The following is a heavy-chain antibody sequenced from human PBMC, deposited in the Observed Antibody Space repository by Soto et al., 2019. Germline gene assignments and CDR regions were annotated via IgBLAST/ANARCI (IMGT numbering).Heavy chain of an antibody. V-gene: IGHV3-11*01. CDR3: ASYYDFWSGYYSFPEYFQH. CDR2: ISSSGSTI. CDR1: GFTFSDYY. Sequence: QVQLVESGGGLVKPGGSLRLSCAASGFTFSDYYMSWIRQAPGKGLEWVSYISSSGSTIYYADSEKGRFTISRDNAKKSLYLQMNRLRAEDTAVYYCASYYDFWSGYYSFPEYFQHWGQGTLVTVSS. J-gene: IGHJ1*01. D-gene: IGHD3-3*01.